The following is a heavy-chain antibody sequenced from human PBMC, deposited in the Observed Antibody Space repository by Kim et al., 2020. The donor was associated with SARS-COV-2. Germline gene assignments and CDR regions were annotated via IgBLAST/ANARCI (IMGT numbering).Heavy chain of an antibody. D-gene: IGHD3-22*01. CDR3: ARAIGCDRTTCQSHTFAP. V-gene: IGHV3-11*01. CDR2: ISSSGSII. J-gene: IGHJ5*02. CDR1: GFTFSDYF. Sequence: GGSLRLSCAASGFTFSDYFLTWMRQAPGKGLEWVSYISSSGSIIYYADSVKGRFTVSRDNAKNSLYLQMTSLRDEDTAVYYCARAIGCDRTTCQSHTFAPWGQGTLVTVSS.